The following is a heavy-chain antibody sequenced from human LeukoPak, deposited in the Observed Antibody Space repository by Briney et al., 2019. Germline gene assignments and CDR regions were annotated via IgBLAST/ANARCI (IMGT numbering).Heavy chain of an antibody. CDR1: GGSISSGSYY. CDR2: IYYSGST. CDR3: ARQVSIAAAGYYGMDV. J-gene: IGHJ6*02. Sequence: PSETLSLTCTVSGGSISSGSYYWSWIRRPPGKGLEWIGYIYYSGSTNYNPSLKSRVTISVDTSKNQFSLKLSSVTAADTAVYYCARQVSIAAAGYYGMDVWGQGTTVTVSS. V-gene: IGHV4-61*01. D-gene: IGHD6-13*01.